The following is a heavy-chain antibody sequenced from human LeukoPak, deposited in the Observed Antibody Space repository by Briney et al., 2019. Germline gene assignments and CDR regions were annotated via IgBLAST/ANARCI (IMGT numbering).Heavy chain of an antibody. V-gene: IGHV3-48*04. CDR2: ISSSGSTI. J-gene: IGHJ3*02. CDR1: GFTFKTYG. D-gene: IGHD3-22*01. CDR3: ARDFPSYYYDSSGYYDAFDI. Sequence: GGSLRLSCAASGFTFKTYGVHWVRQAPGKGLEWVSYISSSGSTIYYADSVKGRFTISRDNAKNSLYLQMNSLRAEDTAVYYCARDFPSYYYDSSGYYDAFDIWGQGTMVTVSS.